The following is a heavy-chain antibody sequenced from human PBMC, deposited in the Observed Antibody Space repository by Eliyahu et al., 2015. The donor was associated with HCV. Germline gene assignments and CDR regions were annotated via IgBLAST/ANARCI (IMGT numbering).Heavy chain of an antibody. D-gene: IGHD1-1*01. CDR3: ARDDRSTTLFDY. J-gene: IGHJ4*02. Sequence: EVQLVESGGGLVQPGGSLRLSCAASGFILGKNWMTWVRQAPGKGLEWVANINRDGSEKNYVDSVKGRFTISRDNAKNSLYLQMSSLTAEDTAVYYCARDDRSTTLFDYWGQGTLVTVSS. CDR1: GFILGKNW. V-gene: IGHV3-7*01. CDR2: INRDGSEK.